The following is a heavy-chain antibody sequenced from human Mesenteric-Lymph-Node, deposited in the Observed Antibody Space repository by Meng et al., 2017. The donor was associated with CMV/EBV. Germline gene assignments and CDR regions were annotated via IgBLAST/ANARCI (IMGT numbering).Heavy chain of an antibody. Sequence: SSSNDWWSWVRQPPGKGLEWIGEIYHTGSTNYNPSLKSRVTISVDNSKNQFSLKLSSVTAADTAVYYCARDRGNWSDLSYYYGMDVWGQGTTVTVSS. CDR2: IYHTGST. J-gene: IGHJ6*02. V-gene: IGHV4-4*02. CDR1: SSSNDW. CDR3: ARDRGNWSDLSYYYGMDV. D-gene: IGHD1-1*01.